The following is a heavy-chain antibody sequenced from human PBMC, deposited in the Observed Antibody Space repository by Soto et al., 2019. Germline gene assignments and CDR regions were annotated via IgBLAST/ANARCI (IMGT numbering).Heavy chain of an antibody. D-gene: IGHD3-16*01. V-gene: IGHV4-59*08. CDR3: ARSTWGYAFDI. CDR1: GGYINSHY. Sequence: QVQLQESGPGLVKPSETLSLTCTVSGGYINSHYWTWIRQPPGKGLEWIGYIYYSGSTDYNPSLKSRVTILTDTSKSHFSLRLTSLTAADSAVYYCARSTWGYAFDIWGQGAVVTVSS. CDR2: IYYSGST. J-gene: IGHJ3*02.